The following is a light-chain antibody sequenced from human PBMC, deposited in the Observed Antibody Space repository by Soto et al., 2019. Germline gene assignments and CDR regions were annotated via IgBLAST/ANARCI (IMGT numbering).Light chain of an antibody. CDR2: ASS. CDR3: QQYSTSQT. V-gene: IGKV3-20*01. CDR1: QSVTSY. Sequence: EIVLTQSPGTLSLSPGERATLSCRASQSVTSYLAWYQQKPGQAPRLLIYASSTRATGIPDRFSGGGSGTDFTLTISSLEPEDFAVYYCQQYSTSQTFGQGTMLEI. J-gene: IGKJ1*01.